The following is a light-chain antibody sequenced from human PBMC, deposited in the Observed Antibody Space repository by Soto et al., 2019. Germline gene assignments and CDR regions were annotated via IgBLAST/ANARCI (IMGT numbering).Light chain of an antibody. CDR1: SSDVGSYDL. CDR2: EVS. Sequence: QSVLTQPASVSGSPAQSITISCTGTSSDVGSYDLVSWYQQYTGKAPKIILYEVSKRPSGVSNRFSGSKSGNTASLTISGLQAEDEAEYYCCSYAGSRTLVVFGGGTKL. V-gene: IGLV2-23*02. J-gene: IGLJ2*01. CDR3: CSYAGSRTLVV.